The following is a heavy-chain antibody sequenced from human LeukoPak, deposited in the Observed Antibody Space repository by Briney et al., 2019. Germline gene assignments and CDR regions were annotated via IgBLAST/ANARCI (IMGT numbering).Heavy chain of an antibody. CDR1: GFTFTTYS. D-gene: IGHD2-8*01. V-gene: IGHV3-21*01. J-gene: IGHJ4*02. CDR2: ISTTGDFI. Sequence: GGSLRLSCVASGFTFTTYSMNWVRLAPGKGLEWVSAISTTGDFIHYADSVKGRFTISREDAKNSLYLQMNSLRAEDTAIYYCAGRDCTHGLCQFDYWGQGTLVTVSS. CDR3: AGRDCTHGLCQFDY.